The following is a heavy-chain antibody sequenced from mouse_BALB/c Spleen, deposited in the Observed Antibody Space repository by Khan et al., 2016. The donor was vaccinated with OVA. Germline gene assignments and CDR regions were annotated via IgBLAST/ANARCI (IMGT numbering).Heavy chain of an antibody. Sequence: QMQLEESGPGLVQPSQSLSITCTVSGFSLTSYGVHWVRQSPGKGLEWLGVIWSGGSTDYNAGFISRLNISKDSSKSQAFFKMDSLQANDTAIYYCARNYDYDEGLAYWGQGTLVTVSA. CDR3: ARNYDYDEGLAY. CDR1: GFSLTSYG. J-gene: IGHJ3*01. D-gene: IGHD2-4*01. CDR2: IWSGGST. V-gene: IGHV2-2*02.